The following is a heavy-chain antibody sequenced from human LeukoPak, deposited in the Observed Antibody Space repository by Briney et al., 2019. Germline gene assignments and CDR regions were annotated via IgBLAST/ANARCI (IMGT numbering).Heavy chain of an antibody. CDR3: TIMHRYYDGSGYWVQ. V-gene: IGHV3-23*01. Sequence: QPGGGLRLSYAASGVTFSRYAMSGVPEAPGKGREGGSGISTSGGRKSYADSVKGGCTISRDNPRNTLYMQMHSLRAEDTAVYYCTIMHRYYDGSGYWVQWGQGTLVTVSS. CDR1: GVTFSRYA. D-gene: IGHD3-22*01. J-gene: IGHJ4*02. CDR2: ISTSGGRK.